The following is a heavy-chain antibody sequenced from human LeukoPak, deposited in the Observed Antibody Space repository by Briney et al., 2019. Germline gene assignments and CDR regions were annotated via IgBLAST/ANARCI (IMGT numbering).Heavy chain of an antibody. CDR1: GYTFTSYG. D-gene: IGHD3-3*01. CDR2: ISAYNGNT. V-gene: IGHV1-18*01. J-gene: IGHJ3*02. CDR3: ARDPYAYDFWSGYYTPLEIDI. Sequence: ASVKVSCKASGYTFTSYGISWVRQAPGQGLEWMGWISAYNGNTNYAQKLQGRVTMTTDTSTSTAYMELRSLRSDDTAVYYCARDPYAYDFWSGYYTPLEIDIWGQGAMVPVSS.